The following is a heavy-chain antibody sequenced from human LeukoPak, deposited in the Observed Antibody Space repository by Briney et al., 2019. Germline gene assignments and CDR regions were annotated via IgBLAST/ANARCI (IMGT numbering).Heavy chain of an antibody. Sequence: GGSLRLSCAASGFTFSSYSMNWVRQAPGKGLEWLSSISNSSSYKYYADSVKGRFTISRDNAKNSLYLQMNSLRAEDTAVYYCASMTTVTPAVDYWGQGTLVTVSS. CDR2: ISNSSSYK. CDR1: GFTFSSYS. J-gene: IGHJ4*02. D-gene: IGHD4-17*01. CDR3: ASMTTVTPAVDY. V-gene: IGHV3-21*01.